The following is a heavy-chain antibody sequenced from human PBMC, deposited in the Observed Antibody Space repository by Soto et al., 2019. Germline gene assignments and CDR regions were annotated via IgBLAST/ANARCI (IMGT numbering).Heavy chain of an antibody. D-gene: IGHD6-13*01. CDR2: IYYSGST. Sequence: QVQLQESGPGLVKPSQTLSLTCTVSGGSISSGGYYWSWIRQHPGKGLEWIGYIYYSGSTYYNPSLKSRVTMTVDTSKNQFSLKLSSVTAADTAVYYCARDGAADGDVDYWGQGTLVTVSS. CDR3: ARDGAADGDVDY. J-gene: IGHJ4*02. V-gene: IGHV4-31*03. CDR1: GGSISSGGYY.